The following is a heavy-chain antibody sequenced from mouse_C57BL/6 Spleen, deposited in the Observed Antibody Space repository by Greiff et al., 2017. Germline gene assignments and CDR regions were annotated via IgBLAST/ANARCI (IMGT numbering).Heavy chain of an antibody. Sequence: VQLQQSGAELVRPGASVKLSCKASGYTFTDYYINWVKQRPGQGLEWIARIYPGSGNTYYNEKFKGKATLPAEKSSSTAYMQLSSLTSEDSAVYFCARENGSSYDYAMDYWGQGTSVTVSS. J-gene: IGHJ4*01. CDR1: GYTFTDYY. CDR2: IYPGSGNT. V-gene: IGHV1-76*01. D-gene: IGHD1-1*01. CDR3: ARENGSSYDYAMDY.